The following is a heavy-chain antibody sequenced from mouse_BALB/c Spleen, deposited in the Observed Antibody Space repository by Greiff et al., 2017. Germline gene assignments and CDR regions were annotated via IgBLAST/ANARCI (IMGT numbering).Heavy chain of an antibody. CDR3: ARRDYGYDGGGAY. J-gene: IGHJ3*01. V-gene: IGHV1-7*01. D-gene: IGHD2-2*01. Sequence: QVQLQQSGAELAKPGASVKMSCKASGYTFTSYWMHWVKQRPGQGLEWIGYINPSTGYTEYNQKFKDKATLTADKSSSTAYMQLSSLTSEDSAVYYCARRDYGYDGGGAYGGQGTLVTVSA. CDR1: GYTFTSYW. CDR2: INPSTGYT.